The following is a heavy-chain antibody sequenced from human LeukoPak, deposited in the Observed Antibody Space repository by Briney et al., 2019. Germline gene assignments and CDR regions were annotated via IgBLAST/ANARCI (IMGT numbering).Heavy chain of an antibody. D-gene: IGHD2-15*01. J-gene: IGHJ4*02. CDR1: GFTFSSYG. CDR3: AKGIGPFDY. Sequence: GGSLRLSCAASGFTFSSYGMHWVRQAPGKGLEWVAVISYDGSNKYYADSVKGRFTISRDNSKNTLYLQMNSLRAEDTAVYYCAKGIGPFDYWGQGTLVTVSS. V-gene: IGHV3-30*18. CDR2: ISYDGSNK.